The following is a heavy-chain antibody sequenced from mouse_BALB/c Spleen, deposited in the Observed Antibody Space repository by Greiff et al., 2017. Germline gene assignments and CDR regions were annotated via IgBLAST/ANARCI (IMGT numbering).Heavy chain of an antibody. J-gene: IGHJ4*01. CDR3: DGSYGFYAMDY. CDR1: GFSLTGYG. Sequence: VQLQQSGPGLVAPSQSLSITCTVSGFSLTGYGVNWVRQPPGKGLEWLGMIWGDGSTDYNSALKSRLSINKDNSKSQVFLKMNSLQTDDTARYYCDGSYGFYAMDYWGQGTSVTVSS. D-gene: IGHD2-2*01. CDR2: IWGDGST. V-gene: IGHV2-6-7*01.